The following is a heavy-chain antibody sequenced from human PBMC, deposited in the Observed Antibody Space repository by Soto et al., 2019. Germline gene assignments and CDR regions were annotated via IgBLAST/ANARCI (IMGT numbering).Heavy chain of an antibody. J-gene: IGHJ6*02. CDR3: VKDMGQAAVGIRYPYGLDV. CDR1: GFTVSSFG. Sequence: GGSLRLSCSGSGFTVSSFGMNWVRQAPGKGLEHVSTLSSNGIGTYYADSVKGRFTFSRDTSKNTLYLQMSSLRTEDTAVYYCVKDMGQAAVGIRYPYGLDVWGLGATVTVSS. V-gene: IGHV3-64D*06. CDR2: LSSNGIGT. D-gene: IGHD6-13*01.